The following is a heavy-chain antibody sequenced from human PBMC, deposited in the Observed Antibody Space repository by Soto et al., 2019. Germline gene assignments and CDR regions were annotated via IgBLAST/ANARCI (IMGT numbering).Heavy chain of an antibody. J-gene: IGHJ5*02. Sequence: SVTLSVTWTVAGGSSISGGCYWSRINKHPGKGLEWIGYIYYSGSTYYNPSLKSRVTISVDTSKNQFSLKLSSVTAADTAVYYCARVKRFGEFTKYNWFDPWGQGTLVTVSS. CDR1: GGSSISGGCY. V-gene: IGHV4-31*02. CDR2: IYYSGST. D-gene: IGHD3-10*01. CDR3: ARVKRFGEFTKYNWFDP.